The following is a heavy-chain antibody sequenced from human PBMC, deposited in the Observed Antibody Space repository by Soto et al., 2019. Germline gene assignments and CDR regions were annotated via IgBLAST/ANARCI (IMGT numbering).Heavy chain of an antibody. Sequence: QVQLQESGPGLMKPSQALSLTCTVSGGSISSFGHYWSWIRQHPGKGLEWLGYIHNSGNTYYNPSLRSRVIISQDTSKNQFSLNLSSVTAADTAVYYCARESGSGWHAVDYWGQGTLVTVSS. J-gene: IGHJ4*02. D-gene: IGHD6-19*01. CDR3: ARESGSGWHAVDY. V-gene: IGHV4-31*03. CDR2: IHNSGNT. CDR1: GGSISSFGHY.